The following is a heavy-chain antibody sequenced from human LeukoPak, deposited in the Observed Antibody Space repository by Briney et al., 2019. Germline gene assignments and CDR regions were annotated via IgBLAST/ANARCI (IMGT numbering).Heavy chain of an antibody. CDR2: IYISGST. CDR3: ARALNPLPGTCYFDY. V-gene: IGHV4-4*07. D-gene: IGHD2-15*01. CDR1: GASINSHY. Sequence: SETLSLTCTVSGASINSHYWSWIRQPAGKGLEWIGRIYISGSTNYNSSLQSRVTMSVDTSQNQFSLKLTSVTAADTAVYYCARALNPLPGTCYFDYWGQGTLVTVSS. J-gene: IGHJ4*02.